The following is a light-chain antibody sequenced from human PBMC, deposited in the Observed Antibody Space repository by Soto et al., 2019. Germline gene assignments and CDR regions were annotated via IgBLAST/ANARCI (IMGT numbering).Light chain of an antibody. V-gene: IGKV3-20*01. CDR3: QHYGTAPRLT. Sequence: EIVLTQSPDTLSLSPGERATLSCRASQSVSSRYLAWYQQKPGQAPRLLISGASSRAYGIPDRFSGSGSGTDFTLTISRLEPEDFAVFYCQHYGTAPRLTFGGGTKVEIK. CDR1: QSVSSRY. J-gene: IGKJ4*01. CDR2: GAS.